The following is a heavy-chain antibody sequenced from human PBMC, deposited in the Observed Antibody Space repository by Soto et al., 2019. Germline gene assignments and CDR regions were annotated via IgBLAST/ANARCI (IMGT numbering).Heavy chain of an antibody. CDR1: GFIFDDYA. CDR3: AEDRFSSSSAATFDY. Sequence: EVQLVESGGGLAQPGRSLRLSCAASGFIFDDYAMPWVRQAPGKGLEWVSGISWQSGSIRYADSVKGRFTISRDNAKNSLSLPMNSLRVEDTALYYCAEDRFSSSSAATFDYWGQGILVTVSS. V-gene: IGHV3-9*01. CDR2: ISWQSGSI. J-gene: IGHJ4*02. D-gene: IGHD6-6*01.